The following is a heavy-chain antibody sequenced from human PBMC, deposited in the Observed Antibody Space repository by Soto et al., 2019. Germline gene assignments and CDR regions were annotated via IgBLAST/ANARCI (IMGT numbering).Heavy chain of an antibody. CDR2: IYYSGTT. V-gene: IGHV4-31*03. CDR3: ARGGLSTTSCLNFDF. Sequence: SETLSVNCSVSGGAITSGTYYWTWIRQHPGKGLEWIGSIYYSGTTYYNPSLKSRLTMSVDTSMNQFSLKLSSVTAADTAVYYCARGGLSTTSCLNFDFWGQGTLVTVSS. CDR1: GGAITSGTYY. J-gene: IGHJ4*02. D-gene: IGHD2-2*01.